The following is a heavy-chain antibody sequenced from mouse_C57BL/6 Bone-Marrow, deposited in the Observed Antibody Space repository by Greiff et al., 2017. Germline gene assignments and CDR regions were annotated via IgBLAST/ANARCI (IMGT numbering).Heavy chain of an antibody. CDR1: GYTFTEYT. CDR3: ARHEEGIYYDYTWFAD. J-gene: IGHJ3*01. D-gene: IGHD2-4*01. V-gene: IGHV1-62-2*01. Sequence: QVHVKQSGAELVKPGASVKLSCKASGYTFTEYTIHLVKQRSGQGLEWIGWFYPGSGSIKYNEKFKDKATLTADKSSSTVYMELSRLTSEDSAVYFCARHEEGIYYDYTWFADWGQGTLVTVSA. CDR2: FYPGSGSI.